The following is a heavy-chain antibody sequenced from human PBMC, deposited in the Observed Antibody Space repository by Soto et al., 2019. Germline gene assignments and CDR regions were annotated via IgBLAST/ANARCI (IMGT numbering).Heavy chain of an antibody. CDR3: TREDIVGEPAGLDAFDV. Sequence: EVQLVESGGGLVQPGASLKLSCAASGFTFSASSIHWVRQTPGKGLEWVARIRSQANSYTTAYAAPVKGRFTISRDDSKNTAYLQMNSLKTEDTAVYFCTREDIVGEPAGLDAFDVWGQGTLVTVSS. CDR1: GFTFSASS. V-gene: IGHV3-73*02. J-gene: IGHJ3*01. D-gene: IGHD2-2*01. CDR2: IRSQANSYTT.